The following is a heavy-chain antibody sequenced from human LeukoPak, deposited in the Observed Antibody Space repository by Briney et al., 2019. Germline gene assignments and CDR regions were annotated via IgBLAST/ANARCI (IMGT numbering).Heavy chain of an antibody. V-gene: IGHV4-59*01. Sequence: PSETLSLTRSVSGGSFEHYFWSWIRQPPGKGLEWIGYVYYSGSTDYSPSLKSRLTISADTSKNQFSLKLSSVTAADTAVYYCASHRRSHGSEYWGQGTLVTVSS. CDR2: VYYSGST. D-gene: IGHD3-10*01. CDR1: GGSFEHYF. CDR3: ASHRRSHGSEY. J-gene: IGHJ4*02.